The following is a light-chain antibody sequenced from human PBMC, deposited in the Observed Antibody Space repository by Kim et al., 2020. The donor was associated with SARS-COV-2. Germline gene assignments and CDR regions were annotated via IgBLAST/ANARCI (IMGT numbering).Light chain of an antibody. CDR2: DTT. CDR3: LVSYANVGV. V-gene: IGLV7-46*01. Sequence: PGGPGTLSCGSKTVAVSSGHYPYWVQQKPGQAPRTLIYDTTKKHSSTPARFSGSLLGDKAALTLSGALPEDEADYYCLVSYANVGVFGGGTKVTVL. J-gene: IGLJ3*02. CDR1: TVAVSSGHY.